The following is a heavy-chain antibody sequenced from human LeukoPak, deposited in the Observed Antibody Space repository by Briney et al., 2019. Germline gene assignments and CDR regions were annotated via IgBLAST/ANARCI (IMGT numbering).Heavy chain of an antibody. CDR1: GGSFSGYY. CDR3: AREGRTTYYYYYMDV. D-gene: IGHD1-1*01. J-gene: IGHJ6*03. Sequence: SETLSLTCTVSGGSFSGYYWSWIRQPPGKGLEWIGEINHSGSTNYNPSLKSRVTISVDTSKNQFSLKLSSVTAADTAVYYCAREGRTTYYYYYMDVWGKGTTVTVSS. CDR2: INHSGST. V-gene: IGHV4-34*01.